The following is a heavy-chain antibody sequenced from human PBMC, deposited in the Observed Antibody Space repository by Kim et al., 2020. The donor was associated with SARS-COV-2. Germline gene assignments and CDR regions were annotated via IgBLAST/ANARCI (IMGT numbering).Heavy chain of an antibody. D-gene: IGHD3-22*01. Sequence: YNPARKSRVTVSIATSKNQFSLKVNSVTAADTAVYYCARGPIPSGHSDFWGRGTVVTVSS. J-gene: IGHJ4*02. V-gene: IGHV4-34*01. CDR3: ARGPIPSGHSDF.